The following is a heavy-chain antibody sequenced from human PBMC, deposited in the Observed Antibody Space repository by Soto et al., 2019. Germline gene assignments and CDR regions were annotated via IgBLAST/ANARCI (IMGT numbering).Heavy chain of an antibody. CDR2: VSFDGRLQ. V-gene: IGHV3-30*18. Sequence: GGSLRLSCAASGFSFSNYGMQWFRQAPGKGLEWVAVVSFDGRLQYYADSVKGRFAISRDNSENTVTLQTNNLRHEDTAVYYCAKDGGPVYCNSPGCSAKHFDYWGQGTLVTVSS. D-gene: IGHD2-2*01. CDR1: GFSFSNYG. CDR3: AKDGGPVYCNSPGCSAKHFDY. J-gene: IGHJ4*02.